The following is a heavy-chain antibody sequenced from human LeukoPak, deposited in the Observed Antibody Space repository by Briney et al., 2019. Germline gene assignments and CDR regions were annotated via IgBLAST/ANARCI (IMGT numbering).Heavy chain of an antibody. D-gene: IGHD2-15*01. Sequence: PSETLSLTCAVSGGSISSSNWWSWVRQPPGKGLEWVGEIYHSGSTNYNPSLKSRVTISVDKSKNQFSPKLSSVTAADTAVYYCAREPLGYCSGGSCYSYFDYWGQGTLVTVSS. CDR2: IYHSGST. CDR1: GGSISSSNW. V-gene: IGHV4-4*02. J-gene: IGHJ4*02. CDR3: AREPLGYCSGGSCYSYFDY.